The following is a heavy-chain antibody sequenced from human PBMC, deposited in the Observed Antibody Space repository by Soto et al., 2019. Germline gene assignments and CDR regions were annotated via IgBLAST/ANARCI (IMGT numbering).Heavy chain of an antibody. Sequence: ASVKVSCKASGYTFTNYAMHWVRQAPGQRLEWMGWISAYNGNTNYAQKLQGRVTMTTDTSTSTAYMELRSLRSDDTAVYYCARDLPYDFWSGYSPVWGQGTLVTVSS. CDR3: ARDLPYDFWSGYSPV. D-gene: IGHD3-3*01. CDR2: ISAYNGNT. CDR1: GYTFTNYA. J-gene: IGHJ4*02. V-gene: IGHV1-18*01.